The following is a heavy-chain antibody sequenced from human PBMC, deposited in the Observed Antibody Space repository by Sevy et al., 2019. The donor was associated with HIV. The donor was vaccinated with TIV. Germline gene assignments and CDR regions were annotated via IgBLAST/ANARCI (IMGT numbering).Heavy chain of an antibody. CDR2: IYYSGST. CDR3: ARDTSTLYGSGGSCLIDYGMDV. CDR1: GGSISSGGYY. V-gene: IGHV4-31*03. J-gene: IGHJ6*02. Sequence: SETLSLTCTVSGGSISSGGYYWSWIRQHPGKGLEWIGYIYYSGSTYYNPSLKSRVTISVDTSKNQFSLKLSSVTAADTAVYYCARDTSTLYGSGGSCLIDYGMDVWGQGTTVTVSS. D-gene: IGHD2-15*01.